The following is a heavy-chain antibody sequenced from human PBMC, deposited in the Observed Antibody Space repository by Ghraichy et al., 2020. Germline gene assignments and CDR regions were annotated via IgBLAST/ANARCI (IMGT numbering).Heavy chain of an antibody. CDR2: IIPIFGTA. D-gene: IGHD3-3*01. CDR3: ARARDDFWSGTRYYYYGMDV. J-gene: IGHJ6*02. CDR1: GGTFSSYA. V-gene: IGHV1-69*13. Sequence: SVKVSCKASGGTFSSYAISWVRQAPGQGLEWMGGIIPIFGTANYAQKFQGRVTITADESTSTAYMELSSLRSEDTAVYYCARARDDFWSGTRYYYYGMDVWGQGTTVTVSS.